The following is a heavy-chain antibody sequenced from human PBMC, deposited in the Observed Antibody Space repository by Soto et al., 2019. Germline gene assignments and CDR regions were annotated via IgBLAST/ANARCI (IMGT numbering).Heavy chain of an antibody. J-gene: IGHJ4*02. Sequence: PGGSLRLSCAASGFTFASYAMTWVRQAPGKGLEWVSSIGGSGGSTYYAGSVKGRFTISRDNSKNALYLQMSSLRAEDTAVYYCANYLTAVGATSPFDYWGQGTLVTVSS. CDR2: IGGSGGST. V-gene: IGHV3-23*01. CDR1: GFTFASYA. D-gene: IGHD1-26*01. CDR3: ANYLTAVGATSPFDY.